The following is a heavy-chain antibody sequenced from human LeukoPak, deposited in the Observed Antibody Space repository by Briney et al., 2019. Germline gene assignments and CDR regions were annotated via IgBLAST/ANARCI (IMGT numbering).Heavy chain of an antibody. V-gene: IGHV3-23*01. J-gene: IGHJ4*02. CDR3: AKTPRILPWSGPLDY. D-gene: IGHD3-3*01. Sequence: GGSLRLSCAASGFTFSSYAMSWVRQAPGKGLEWASAISGSGGSTYYADSVKGRFTISRDNSKNTLYLQMNSLRAEDTAVYYCAKTPRILPWSGPLDYWGQGTLVTVSS. CDR2: ISGSGGST. CDR1: GFTFSSYA.